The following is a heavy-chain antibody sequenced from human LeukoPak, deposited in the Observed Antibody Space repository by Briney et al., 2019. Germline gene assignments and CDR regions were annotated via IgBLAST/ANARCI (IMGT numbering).Heavy chain of an antibody. CDR2: ISWNSGSI. V-gene: IGHV3-9*01. J-gene: IGHJ4*02. D-gene: IGHD6-13*01. Sequence: GGSLRLSCAASGFTFDDYAMHWVRQAPGKGLEWVSGISWNSGSIGYADSVKGRFTISRDNAKNSLYLQMNSLRAGDTALYYCAKDISSSWYGSFDYWGQGTLVTVSS. CDR3: AKDISSSWYGSFDY. CDR1: GFTFDDYA.